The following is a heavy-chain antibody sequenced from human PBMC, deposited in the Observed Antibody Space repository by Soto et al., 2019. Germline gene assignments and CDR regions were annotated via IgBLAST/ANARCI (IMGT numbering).Heavy chain of an antibody. CDR3: ARGPIRYWFDP. Sequence: APVKVSSKASGYTFTRYSMHQVRQDPGQRVEWMGWHSDGNRNTKYSQKFEGRVTITKSTTASTDHLMLSRQIYEDTAEYCSARGPIRYWFDPCGQGPLVTVSS. V-gene: IGHV1-3*01. CDR2: HSDGNRNT. J-gene: IGHJ5*02. CDR1: GYTFTRYS.